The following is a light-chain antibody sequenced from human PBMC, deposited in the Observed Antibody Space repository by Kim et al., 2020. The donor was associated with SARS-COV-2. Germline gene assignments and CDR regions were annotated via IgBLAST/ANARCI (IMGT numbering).Light chain of an antibody. Sequence: VSQGERPTLSCRASQSVSSNLAWYQQKPGQAPRLLIYGASTRATGIPARFSGGGSGTEFTLTISSLQSEDFAVYYCQQYNNWPQTFGQGTKVDIK. V-gene: IGKV3-15*01. J-gene: IGKJ1*01. CDR1: QSVSSN. CDR3: QQYNNWPQT. CDR2: GAS.